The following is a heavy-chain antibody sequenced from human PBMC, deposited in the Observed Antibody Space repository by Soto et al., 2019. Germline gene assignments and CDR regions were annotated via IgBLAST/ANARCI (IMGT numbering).Heavy chain of an antibody. CDR2: IWYDGSNK. V-gene: IGHV3-33*01. J-gene: IGHJ3*02. Sequence: PGGSLRLSCAASGFTFSSYGMHWVRQAPGKGLEWVAVIWYDGSNKYYADSVKGRFTISRDNSKNTLYMQMNSLRAEDTAVYYCARDDYGGNDAFDIWGQGTMVTVSS. CDR3: ARDDYGGNDAFDI. D-gene: IGHD4-17*01. CDR1: GFTFSSYG.